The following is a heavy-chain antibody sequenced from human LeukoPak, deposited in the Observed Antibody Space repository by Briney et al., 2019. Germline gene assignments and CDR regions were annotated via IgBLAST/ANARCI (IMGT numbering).Heavy chain of an antibody. Sequence: SETLSLTCTVSGGSISSSSYYWGWIRQPPGKGLEWIGSIYYSGSTYYNPSLKSRVTISVDTSKNQFSLKLSSVTAADTAVYYCARADLEYGDSLFDYWGQGTLVTVSS. CDR1: GGSISSSSYY. CDR2: IYYSGST. D-gene: IGHD4-17*01. J-gene: IGHJ4*02. CDR3: ARADLEYGDSLFDY. V-gene: IGHV4-39*07.